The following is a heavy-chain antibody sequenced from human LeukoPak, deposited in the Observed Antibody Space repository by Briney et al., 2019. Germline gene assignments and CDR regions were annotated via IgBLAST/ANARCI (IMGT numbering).Heavy chain of an antibody. CDR3: ARQRLAWFGESNSGFDY. V-gene: IGHV4-59*08. D-gene: IGHD3-10*01. J-gene: IGHJ4*02. CDR2: IYYSGST. CDR1: GGSIGLYY. Sequence: ASETLSLTCTVSGGSIGLYYWSWIRQPPGKGLEWIGYIYYSGSTNYNPSLKSRVTISVDTSKNQFSLKLNSVTAADTAVYYCARQRLAWFGESNSGFDYWGQGSLDTVSS.